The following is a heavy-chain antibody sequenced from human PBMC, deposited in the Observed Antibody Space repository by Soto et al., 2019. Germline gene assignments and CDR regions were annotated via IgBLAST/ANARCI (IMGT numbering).Heavy chain of an antibody. V-gene: IGHV3-30*18. CDR3: AKDRAVRGVPYYYYGMDV. D-gene: IGHD3-10*01. CDR2: ISYDGSNK. CDR1: GFTFSSYG. Sequence: GGSLRLSCAASGFTFSSYGMHWVRQAPGKGLEWVAVISYDGSNKYYADSVKGRFTISRDNSKNTLYLQMNSLRAEDTGVYYCAKDRAVRGVPYYYYGMDVWGQGTTVTVSS. J-gene: IGHJ6*02.